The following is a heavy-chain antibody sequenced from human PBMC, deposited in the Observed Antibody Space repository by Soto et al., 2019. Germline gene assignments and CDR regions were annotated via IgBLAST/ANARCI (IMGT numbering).Heavy chain of an antibody. J-gene: IGHJ4*02. CDR1: GGSISSYF. CDR3: ARGLYYDILTGPFDY. D-gene: IGHD3-9*01. V-gene: IGHV4-59*01. CDR2: IYYSGST. Sequence: SETLSLTCTVSGGSISSYFYIWVRQPPGKGLEWIGYIYYSGSTNYNPSLKSRVTISVDTSKNQFSLKLSSVTAADTAVYYCARGLYYDILTGPFDYWGQGTLVTVSS.